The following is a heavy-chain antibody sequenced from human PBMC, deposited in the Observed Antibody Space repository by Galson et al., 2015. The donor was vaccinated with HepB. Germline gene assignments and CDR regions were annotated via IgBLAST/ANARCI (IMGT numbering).Heavy chain of an antibody. CDR1: GYTLTELT. D-gene: IGHD3-22*01. CDR2: FDPEDGET. V-gene: IGHV1-24*01. CDR3: ATGSSYYDSSGYYWMRGAFDI. J-gene: IGHJ3*02. Sequence: SVKVSCKVSGYTLTELTMHWVRQAPGKGLEWMGGFDPEDGETIYAQKFQGRVTMTEDTSTDTAYMELSSLRSEDTAVYYCATGSSYYDSSGYYWMRGAFDIWGQGTMVTVSS.